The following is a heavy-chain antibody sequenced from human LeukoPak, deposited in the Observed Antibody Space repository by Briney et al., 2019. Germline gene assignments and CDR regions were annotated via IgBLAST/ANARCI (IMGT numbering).Heavy chain of an antibody. Sequence: AGGSLRLSCAASGFTFSSYDMTWVRQAPGRGLEWVSFIYSDNTHYSDSVQGRFTISRDNSKNTLFLQMHNLRVEDMAVLYCAKDWNWAIDYWGQGTLVTVSS. V-gene: IGHV3-23*03. CDR1: GFTFSSYD. CDR3: AKDWNWAIDY. J-gene: IGHJ4*02. D-gene: IGHD1-7*01. CDR2: IYSDNT.